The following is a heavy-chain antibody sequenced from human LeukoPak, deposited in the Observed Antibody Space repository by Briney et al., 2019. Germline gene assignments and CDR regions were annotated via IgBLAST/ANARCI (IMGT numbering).Heavy chain of an antibody. V-gene: IGHV3-30*02. Sequence: GGSRRLSCAASGFTFSSYGMHWVRQAPGKGLEWVAFIRYDGNNKYYADSVKGRFTISRDNSKNTVHLQMNSLRPEDMALYYCAKETIYCSGGSCYHDAFDIWGQGTMVTVSS. CDR1: GFTFSSYG. CDR3: AKETIYCSGGSCYHDAFDI. D-gene: IGHD2-15*01. CDR2: IRYDGNNK. J-gene: IGHJ3*02.